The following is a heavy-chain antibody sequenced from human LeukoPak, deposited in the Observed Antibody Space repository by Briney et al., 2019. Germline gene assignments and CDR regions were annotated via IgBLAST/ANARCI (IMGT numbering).Heavy chain of an antibody. CDR3: AGAGRQSFDY. D-gene: IGHD1-1*01. J-gene: IGHJ4*02. Sequence: SESLCLTRAVYGGSLSGYYWSWIPHPPPKGRVWIGEINNCGRTNYNPATKSRVTTTGGTSKNQFCLRLSSVTAADTAASYCAGAGRQSFDYWGQGTLVTVSS. V-gene: IGHV4-34*01. CDR1: GGSLSGYY. CDR2: INNCGRT.